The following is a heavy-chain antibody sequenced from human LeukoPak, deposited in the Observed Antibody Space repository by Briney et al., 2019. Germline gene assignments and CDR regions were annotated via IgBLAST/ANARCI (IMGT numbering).Heavy chain of an antibody. CDR2: IYYSGST. V-gene: IGHV4-30-4*01. D-gene: IGHD5-24*01. CDR3: ARGDGYNLFDS. Sequence: PSETLSLTCTVSGGSISSGDYYWSWIRQPPGKGLEWIGYIYYSGSTYYNPSLKSRVTISVDTSKNQFSLKLSSVTAADTALYYCARGDGYNLFDSWGQGTLVTVSS. J-gene: IGHJ4*02. CDR1: GGSISSGDYY.